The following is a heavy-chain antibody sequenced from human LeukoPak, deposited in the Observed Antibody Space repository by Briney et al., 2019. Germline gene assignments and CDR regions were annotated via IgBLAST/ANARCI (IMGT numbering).Heavy chain of an antibody. CDR2: ISGSGGST. D-gene: IGHD6-19*01. Sequence: GGSLRLSCAASGFTFSSYAMSWVRQAPGKGQEWVSAISGSGGSTYYADSVKGRFTISRDNSKNTLYLQMNSLRAEDTAVYYCAKGGIAVATRYYFDYWGQGTLVTVSS. J-gene: IGHJ4*02. CDR3: AKGGIAVATRYYFDY. CDR1: GFTFSSYA. V-gene: IGHV3-23*01.